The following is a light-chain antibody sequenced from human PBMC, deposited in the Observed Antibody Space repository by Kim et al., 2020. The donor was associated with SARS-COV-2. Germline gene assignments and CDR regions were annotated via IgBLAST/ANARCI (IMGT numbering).Light chain of an antibody. V-gene: IGLV2-23*02. CDR2: EVN. CDR3: CSYAGISTSV. J-gene: IGLJ1*01. CDR1: SSDVGIYNL. Sequence: QSALTQPASVSGSPGQSITISCTGTSSDVGIYNLVSWYQQHPGKAPKVMIYEVNKRPSGVSNRFSGSKSGNTASPTISGLQGEDEADYYCCSYAGISTSVFGTGTKVTVL.